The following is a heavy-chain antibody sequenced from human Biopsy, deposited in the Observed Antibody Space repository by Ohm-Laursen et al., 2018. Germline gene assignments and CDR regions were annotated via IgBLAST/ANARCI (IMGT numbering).Heavy chain of an antibody. CDR3: ARRYCSSTSCSPPFYSWFDP. CDR2: IIPIFETI. J-gene: IGHJ5*02. V-gene: IGHV1-69*13. CDR1: GGTFSSYD. Sequence: AASVKVSCNASGGTFSSYDISWLRQAPGQGPEWMGGIIPIFETIDYAPKFQDRVTITADESTRTAYMELSSLKSEDTAVYYCARRYCSSTSCSPPFYSWFDPWGQGTLVTVSS. D-gene: IGHD2-2*01.